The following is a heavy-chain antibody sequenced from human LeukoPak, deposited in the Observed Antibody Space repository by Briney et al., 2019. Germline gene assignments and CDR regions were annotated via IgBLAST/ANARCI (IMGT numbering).Heavy chain of an antibody. Sequence: ASVKVSCKVSGYTLTELSMHWVRQAPGQGLEWMGGFDPEDGETIYAQKFQGRVTMTEDTSTDTAYMELSSLRSEDTAVYYCATNYDILTGYYRRWFDPWGQGTLVTVSS. CDR1: GYTLTELS. D-gene: IGHD3-9*01. J-gene: IGHJ5*02. CDR3: ATNYDILTGYYRRWFDP. CDR2: FDPEDGET. V-gene: IGHV1-24*01.